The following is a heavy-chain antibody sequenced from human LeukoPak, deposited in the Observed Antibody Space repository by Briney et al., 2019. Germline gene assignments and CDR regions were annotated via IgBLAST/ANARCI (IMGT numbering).Heavy chain of an antibody. V-gene: IGHV1-18*01. Sequence: GASLKFSCKASGYTFNRYGISWVRQATGQGLQCMGWISGYNGNTNYAQKVQGRVTMTTDTSTSTAYMELRSLRSDDTAVYYCARDTEMDTTPFDYWGQGTLVTVSS. CDR1: GYTFNRYG. CDR3: ARDTEMDTTPFDY. D-gene: IGHD5-24*01. CDR2: ISGYNGNT. J-gene: IGHJ4*02.